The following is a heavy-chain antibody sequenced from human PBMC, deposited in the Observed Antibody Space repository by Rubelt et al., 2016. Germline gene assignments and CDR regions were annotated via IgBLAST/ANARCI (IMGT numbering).Heavy chain of an antibody. CDR1: GFTFSSYW. CDR3: AKLVALVVWFDP. D-gene: IGHD1-1*01. J-gene: IGHJ5*02. V-gene: IGHV3-7*01. Sequence: GFTFSSYWMSWVRQAPGKGLEWVANIKQDGSEKYYVDSVKGRFTISRDNAKNSLYLQMNSLRAEDTAVYYCAKLVALVVWFDPWGQGTLVTVSS. CDR2: IKQDGSEK.